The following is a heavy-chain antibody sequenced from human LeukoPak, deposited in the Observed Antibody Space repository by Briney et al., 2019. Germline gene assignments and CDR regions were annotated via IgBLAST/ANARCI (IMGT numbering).Heavy chain of an antibody. CDR1: GYTFTSYD. Sequence: GASVKVSCKASGYTFTSYDINWVRQATGQGLEWMGWMNPNSGNTGYAQKFQGRVTITRNTSISTAYMELSSLRSEDTAVHYCARGRKYQLPPRSPYYYYYMDVWGKGTTVTVSS. CDR2: MNPNSGNT. D-gene: IGHD2-2*01. CDR3: ARGRKYQLPPRSPYYYYYMDV. J-gene: IGHJ6*03. V-gene: IGHV1-8*03.